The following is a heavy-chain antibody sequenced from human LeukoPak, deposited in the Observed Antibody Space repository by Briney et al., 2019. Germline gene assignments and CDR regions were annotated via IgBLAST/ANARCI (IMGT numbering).Heavy chain of an antibody. J-gene: IGHJ4*02. CDR1: GGSFSGYY. D-gene: IGHD6-19*01. CDR3: ALSSGWYSSR. Sequence: SETLSLTCAVYGGSFSGYYWSWIRQPAGKGLEWIGRIYTSGSTNYNPSLKSRVTMSVDTSKNQFSLKLSSVTAADTAVCYCALSSGWYSSRWGQGTLVTVSS. V-gene: IGHV4-59*10. CDR2: IYTSGST.